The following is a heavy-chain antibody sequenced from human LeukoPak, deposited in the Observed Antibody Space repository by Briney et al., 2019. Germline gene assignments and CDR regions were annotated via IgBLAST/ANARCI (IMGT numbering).Heavy chain of an antibody. J-gene: IGHJ4*02. Sequence: APVKVPCKASGGTFSSYAISWVRQAPGRGLEWMGGIIPIFGTANYAQKFQGRVTITADESTSTAYMELSTLRSEDTAVYYCAGSGSRDGYIWGQGTLVTVSS. CDR1: GGTFSSYA. CDR3: AGSGSRDGYI. CDR2: IIPIFGTA. V-gene: IGHV1-69*13. D-gene: IGHD5-24*01.